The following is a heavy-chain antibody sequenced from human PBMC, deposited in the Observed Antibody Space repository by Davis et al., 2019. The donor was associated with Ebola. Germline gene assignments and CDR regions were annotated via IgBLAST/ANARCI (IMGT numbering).Heavy chain of an antibody. D-gene: IGHD3-10*01. J-gene: IGHJ6*02. CDR1: GFTFSNYV. V-gene: IGHV3-30*04. CDR3: ARDHLLYFGSGSLDV. CDR2: ISYDGSNR. Sequence: GGSLRLSCAASGFTFSNYVFHWVRQAPGKGLEWVALISYDGSNRYYADSVKGRFTISRDNSKNTLYLQMNSLRGEDTAVYYCARDHLLYFGSGSLDVWGQGTTVTVSS.